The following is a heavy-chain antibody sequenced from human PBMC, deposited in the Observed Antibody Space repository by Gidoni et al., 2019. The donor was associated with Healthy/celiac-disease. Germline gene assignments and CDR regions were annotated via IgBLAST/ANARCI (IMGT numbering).Heavy chain of an antibody. CDR2: IYYSGST. J-gene: IGHJ4*02. V-gene: IGHV4-59*01. CDR1: GGSISSYY. D-gene: IGHD1-26*01. CDR3: ARGGVSLVGATGSFDY. Sequence: QVQLQESGPGLVKPSETLSLTCTVAGGSISSYYWSWIRQPPGKGLEWIGYIYYSGSTNYNPSLKSRVTISVDTSKNQFSLKLSSVTAADTAVYYCARGGVSLVGATGSFDYWGQGTLVTVSS.